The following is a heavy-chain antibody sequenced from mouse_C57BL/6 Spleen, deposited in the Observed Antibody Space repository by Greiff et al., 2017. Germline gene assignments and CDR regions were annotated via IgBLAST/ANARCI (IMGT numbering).Heavy chain of an antibody. CDR3: ARERITTVVATNYFDY. CDR2: ISDGGSYT. V-gene: IGHV5-4*01. Sequence: EVKVVESGGGLVKPGGSLKLSCAASGFTFSSYAMSWVRQTPEKRLEWVATISDGGSYTYYPDNVKGRFTISRDNAKNNLYLQMSHLKSEDTAMYYCARERITTVVATNYFDYWGQGTTLTVSS. J-gene: IGHJ2*01. CDR1: GFTFSSYA. D-gene: IGHD1-1*01.